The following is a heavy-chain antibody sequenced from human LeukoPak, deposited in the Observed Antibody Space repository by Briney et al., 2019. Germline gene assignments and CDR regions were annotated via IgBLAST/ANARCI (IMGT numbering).Heavy chain of an antibody. Sequence: GGSLRRSYSASGLTVCGSAIHWVRQSSGKGLEWVGHIDKKDNFYATTSAASVTGRFTISRDDSKNTAYLQMNSLKTEDTALYYCTRASGSYNWLGPWGQGTLVTVSS. CDR1: GLTVCGSA. V-gene: IGHV3-73*01. D-gene: IGHD3-22*01. CDR3: TRASGSYNWLGP. J-gene: IGHJ5*02. CDR2: IDKKDNFYAT.